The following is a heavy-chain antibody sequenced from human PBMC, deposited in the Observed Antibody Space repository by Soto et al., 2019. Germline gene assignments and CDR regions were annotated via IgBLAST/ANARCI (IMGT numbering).Heavy chain of an antibody. CDR3: ARDDAVTTAYYYYGMDV. J-gene: IGHJ6*02. CDR1: GYTFINYG. CDR2: IIPIFGTA. D-gene: IGHD4-4*01. Sequence: SVKVSCKASGYTFINYGISWVRQAPGQGLEWMGGIIPIFGTANYAQKFQGRVTITADESTSTAYMELSSLRSEDTAVYYCARDDAVTTAYYYYGMDVWGQGTTVTVSS. V-gene: IGHV1-69*13.